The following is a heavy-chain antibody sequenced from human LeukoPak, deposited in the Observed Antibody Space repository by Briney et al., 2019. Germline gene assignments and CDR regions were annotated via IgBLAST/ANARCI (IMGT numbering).Heavy chain of an antibody. CDR1: GFTFSSYA. V-gene: IGHV3-30-3*01. CDR3: ARLLSGN. J-gene: IGHJ4*02. CDR2: ISYDGSNK. D-gene: IGHD2-15*01. Sequence: GGSLRLSCAASGFTFSSYAMHWVRQAPGKGLEWVAVISYDGSNKYYADSVKGRFTISRDNSKNTLYLQMNSLRAEDTAVYYCARLLSGNWGQGTLVTVST.